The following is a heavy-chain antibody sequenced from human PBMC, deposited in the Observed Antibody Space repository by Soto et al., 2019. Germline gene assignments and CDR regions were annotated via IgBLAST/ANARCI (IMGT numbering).Heavy chain of an antibody. Sequence: GGSLRLSCAASGFTFSSYAMSWVRQAPGKGLEWVSAISGSGGSTYYADSVKGRFTISRDTSKNTLNLQMNSLRAEDTAVYYCAKAYSNHCSGGSCYSVYFDYWGQGTLVTVSS. CDR1: GFTFSSYA. CDR3: AKAYSNHCSGGSCYSVYFDY. CDR2: ISGSGGST. J-gene: IGHJ4*02. D-gene: IGHD2-15*01. V-gene: IGHV3-23*01.